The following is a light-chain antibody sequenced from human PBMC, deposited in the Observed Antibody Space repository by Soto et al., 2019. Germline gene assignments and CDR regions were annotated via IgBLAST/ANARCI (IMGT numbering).Light chain of an antibody. J-gene: IGKJ3*01. Sequence: DIQMTQSPSSLSASVGDRVTVTCRAGQSISRYLNWYQQRPGKAPKLLIYSASSLQTGVPSKFSGTESWTDFPPPISSRQPEDFATYNCQQSYNGPITFGRGTKV. V-gene: IGKV1-39*01. CDR2: SAS. CDR1: QSISRY. CDR3: QQSYNGPIT.